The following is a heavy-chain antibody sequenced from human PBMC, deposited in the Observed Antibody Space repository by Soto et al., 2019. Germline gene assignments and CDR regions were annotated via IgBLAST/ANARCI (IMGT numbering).Heavy chain of an antibody. Sequence: EVPLLESGGGLVQPGGSLRLSCVASGFTFSNFAMSWVRQAPGKGLEWVSGFSGSNTYYADSVKGRFTISRDNSKNALFLQMTSLRAEDKAIYYCEKGWGDYWGQGTLVTVSS. D-gene: IGHD7-27*01. CDR1: GFTFSNFA. V-gene: IGHV3-23*01. CDR2: FSGSNT. J-gene: IGHJ4*02. CDR3: EKGWGDY.